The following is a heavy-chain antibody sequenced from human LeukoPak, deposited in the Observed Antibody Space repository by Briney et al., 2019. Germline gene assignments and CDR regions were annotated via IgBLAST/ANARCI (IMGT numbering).Heavy chain of an antibody. V-gene: IGHV4-61*02. CDR2: IYTSGST. Sequence: SETLSLTCTVSGGSISSGSYYWSWIRQPAGKGLEWIGRIYTSGSTNYNPSLKSRVTISVDTSKNQFSLKLSSVTAADTAVYYCAREREVLRFLEWYPEAFDIWGQGTMVTVSS. D-gene: IGHD3-3*01. J-gene: IGHJ3*02. CDR3: AREREVLRFLEWYPEAFDI. CDR1: GGSISSGSYY.